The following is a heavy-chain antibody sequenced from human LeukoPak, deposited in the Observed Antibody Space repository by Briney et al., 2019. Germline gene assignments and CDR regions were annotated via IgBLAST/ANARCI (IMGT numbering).Heavy chain of an antibody. V-gene: IGHV3-21*01. CDR2: ISSSSSYI. CDR1: GFTFSSYS. CDR3: ASGYLPRIAVAIDY. J-gene: IGHJ4*02. D-gene: IGHD6-19*01. Sequence: AGGSLRLSCAASGFTFSSYSMNWVRQAPGKGLEWVSSISSSSSYIYYADLVKGRFTISRDNAKNSLYLQMNSLRAEDTAVYYCASGYLPRIAVAIDYWGQGTLVTVSS.